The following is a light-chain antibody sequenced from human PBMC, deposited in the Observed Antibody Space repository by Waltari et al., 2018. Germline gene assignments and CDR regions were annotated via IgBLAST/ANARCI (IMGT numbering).Light chain of an antibody. J-gene: IGLJ3*02. V-gene: IGLV2-11*01. CDR2: DVS. Sequence: QSALTQPRPVSGSPGQSVTISCTGTSRDVGGYNYVSWYQPHPGKVPKLIIYDVSQRPSGIPDRFSGSKSGNTASLTISGLQAEDEADYYCCSYGGSYTWVFGGGTRLTVL. CDR1: SRDVGGYNY. CDR3: CSYGGSYTWV.